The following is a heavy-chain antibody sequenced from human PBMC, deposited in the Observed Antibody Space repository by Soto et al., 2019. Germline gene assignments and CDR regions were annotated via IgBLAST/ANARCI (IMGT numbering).Heavy chain of an antibody. CDR3: AKDLGDVAADFDY. D-gene: IGHD1-26*01. Sequence: GCSPRLFCAASRVTCSSYGMHWLRQAPGKGLEWVAVISYDGSNKYYADSVKGRFTISRDNSKNTLYLQMNSLRAEDTAVYYCAKDLGDVAADFDYWGQGTLVTVYS. CDR2: ISYDGSNK. V-gene: IGHV3-30*18. CDR1: RVTCSSYG. J-gene: IGHJ4*02.